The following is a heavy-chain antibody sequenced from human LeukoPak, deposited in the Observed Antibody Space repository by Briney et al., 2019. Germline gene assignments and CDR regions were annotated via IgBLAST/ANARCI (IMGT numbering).Heavy chain of an antibody. J-gene: IGHJ6*03. CDR2: ISYSGSS. CDR1: GGSIDSSNYY. Sequence: SETLSLTCTVSGGSIDSSNYYWGWIRQPPGKGLEWIGSISYSGSSYYNPSLKSRVTISVDTSKNQFSLKVNSVTAADTAVYYCARDGLLWFGELLAYMDVWGKGTTVTVSS. CDR3: ARDGLLWFGELLAYMDV. V-gene: IGHV4-39*02. D-gene: IGHD3-10*01.